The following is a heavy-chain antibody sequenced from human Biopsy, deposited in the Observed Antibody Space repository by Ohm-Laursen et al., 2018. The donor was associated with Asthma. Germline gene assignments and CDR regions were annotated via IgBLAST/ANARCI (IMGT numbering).Heavy chain of an antibody. V-gene: IGHV4-30-2*01. CDR3: ARMITMIQVANYYSYAMDV. J-gene: IGHJ6*02. CDR1: GDSTNSGGFS. CDR2: LFHSGTT. D-gene: IGHD3-22*01. Sequence: SETLSLTCAVSGDSTNSGGFSWDWIRQPPGKGLKWIAYLFHSGTTHYNPSLKSRVTISVDRSKRQFSLKVNSVTAADTAVYYCARMITMIQVANYYSYAMDVWGQGTTVTVSS.